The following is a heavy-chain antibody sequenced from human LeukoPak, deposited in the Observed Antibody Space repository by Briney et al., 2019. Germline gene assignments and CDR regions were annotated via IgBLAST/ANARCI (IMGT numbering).Heavy chain of an antibody. D-gene: IGHD2-2*01. V-gene: IGHV1-69*05. Sequence: SVKVSRKASGGTFSSYAISWVRQAPGQGLEWMGGIIPIFGTANYAQKFQGRVTITTDESTSTAYMELSSLRSEDTAVYYCARPLGYCSSTSCLSALPLDYWGQGTLVTVSS. CDR1: GGTFSSYA. CDR2: IIPIFGTA. J-gene: IGHJ4*02. CDR3: ARPLGYCSSTSCLSALPLDY.